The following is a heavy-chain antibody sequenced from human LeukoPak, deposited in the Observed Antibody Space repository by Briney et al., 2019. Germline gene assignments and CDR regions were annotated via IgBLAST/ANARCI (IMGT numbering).Heavy chain of an antibody. Sequence: GGSLRLSCTASGFTFTSYAMNWVRQAPGKGLEWVSAISGSGISTYYTDSVKGRFTISRDNSKNTLHLQMNSLRAEDTAVYYCARDGYYDSSGYYYVGLLFDYWGQGTLVTVSS. V-gene: IGHV3-23*01. CDR2: ISGSGIST. D-gene: IGHD3-22*01. CDR1: GFTFTSYA. J-gene: IGHJ4*02. CDR3: ARDGYYDSSGYYYVGLLFDY.